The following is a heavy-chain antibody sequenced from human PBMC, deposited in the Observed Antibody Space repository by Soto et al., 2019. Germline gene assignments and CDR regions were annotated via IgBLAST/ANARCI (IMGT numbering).Heavy chain of an antibody. J-gene: IGHJ6*02. CDR1: GYTFTGYY. Sequence: SVKVSCKASGYTFTGYYMHWVRQAPGQGLEWMGWINPNSGGTNYAQKFQGRVTMTRDTSISTAYMELSRLRSDDTAVYYCARGLDIVVVPAAGYGMDVWGQGTKVTVSS. D-gene: IGHD2-2*01. V-gene: IGHV1-2*02. CDR2: INPNSGGT. CDR3: ARGLDIVVVPAAGYGMDV.